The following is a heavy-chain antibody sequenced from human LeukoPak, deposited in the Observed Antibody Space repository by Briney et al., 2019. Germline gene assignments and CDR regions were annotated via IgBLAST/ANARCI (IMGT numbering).Heavy chain of an antibody. CDR1: GGSISSGSYY. Sequence: SETLSLTCTVSGGSISSGSYYWSWIRQPAGKGLEWIGRIYTSGSTNYNPSLKSRVTISVDTSKNQFSLKLSSVTAADTAVYYCARVPTDYYDSSSYHEYFDYWGQGTLVTVSS. D-gene: IGHD3-22*01. J-gene: IGHJ4*02. CDR2: IYTSGST. CDR3: ARVPTDYYDSSSYHEYFDY. V-gene: IGHV4-61*02.